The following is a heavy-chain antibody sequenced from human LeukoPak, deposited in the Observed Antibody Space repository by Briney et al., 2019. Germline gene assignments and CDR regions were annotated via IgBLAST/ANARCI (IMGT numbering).Heavy chain of an antibody. D-gene: IGHD6-13*01. J-gene: IGHJ4*02. CDR1: GSSISSYY. CDR3: ARGASSSWYSLWKF. V-gene: IGHV4-59*01. CDR2: FYHSGGT. Sequence: SETLSLTCNVSGSSISSYYWSWIRQPPGEGLEWIGYFYHSGGTNYNPPLKGRATISVDTSKNEVSLKLRSVTAADTAVYYCARGASSSWYSLWKFWGQGTLVTVSS.